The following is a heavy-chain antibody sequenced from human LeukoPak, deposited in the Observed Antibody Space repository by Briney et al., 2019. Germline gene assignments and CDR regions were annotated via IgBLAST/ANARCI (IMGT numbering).Heavy chain of an antibody. CDR2: ISYDGSNK. D-gene: IGHD3-10*01. Sequence: GRSLRLSCAASGFTFSSYGMHWVRQAPGKGLEWVAVISYDGSNKYYADSVKGRFTISRDNSKNTLYLQMNSLRAEDTAVYYCAKPNGSGSYRAFDIWGQGTMVTVSS. CDR1: GFTFSSYG. J-gene: IGHJ3*02. V-gene: IGHV3-30*18. CDR3: AKPNGSGSYRAFDI.